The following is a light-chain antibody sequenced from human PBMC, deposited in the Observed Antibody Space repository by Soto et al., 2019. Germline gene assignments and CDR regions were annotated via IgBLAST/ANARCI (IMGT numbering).Light chain of an antibody. CDR2: DVS. CDR1: SSDVGGYNY. CDR3: SSYTSSSTRV. J-gene: IGLJ1*01. V-gene: IGLV2-14*01. Sequence: QSVLTXPASVSGFPGQSITISCTGTSSDVGGYNYVSWYQQHPGKAPKLMIYDVSNRPSGVSNRFSGSKSGNTASLTISGLQAEDEADYYCSSYTSSSTRVFGTGTKVTVL.